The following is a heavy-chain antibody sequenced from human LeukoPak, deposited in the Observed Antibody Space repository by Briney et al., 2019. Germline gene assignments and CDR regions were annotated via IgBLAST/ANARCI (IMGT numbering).Heavy chain of an antibody. D-gene: IGHD1-1*01. CDR2: ISYTGST. J-gene: IGHJ4*02. Sequence: SETLSLTCTVSGDSISSYYWSWIRQPPGKELEWIGYISYTGSTNYNPSLKSRVTISVDTSKNQFSLKLSSVTAADTAVYYCARWNRMIDYWGQGTLVTVSS. CDR1: GDSISSYY. V-gene: IGHV4-59*01. CDR3: ARWNRMIDY.